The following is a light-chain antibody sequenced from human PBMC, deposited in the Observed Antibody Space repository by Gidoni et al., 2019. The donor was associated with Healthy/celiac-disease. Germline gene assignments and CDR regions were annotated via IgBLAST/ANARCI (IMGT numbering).Light chain of an antibody. V-gene: IGKV2-28*01. J-gene: IGKJ1*01. Sequence: VMTPSPLSLPVTPGEPASTSCSSSQSLLHSNGYNYLDWYLQKPGQSPQLLIYLGSNRASGVPDRFSGSGSGTDFTLTISRVEAEDFGVYYCLQALQTPFTFGQGTKVEIK. CDR3: LQALQTPFT. CDR1: QSLLHSNGYNY. CDR2: LGS.